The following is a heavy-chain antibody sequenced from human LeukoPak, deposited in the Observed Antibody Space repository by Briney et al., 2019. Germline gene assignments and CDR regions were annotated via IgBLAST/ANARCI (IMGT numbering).Heavy chain of an antibody. Sequence: GRSLRLSCAASGFTFSSYGIHSARQPPGKGLGWVAFIRYDGSNKYYADSVKGRFTISRDNSKNTLYLQMNSLRAEDTAVYYCATVYCSSTSCYGDLDYWGQGTLVTVSS. J-gene: IGHJ4*02. V-gene: IGHV3-30*02. CDR2: IRYDGSNK. D-gene: IGHD2-2*01. CDR3: ATVYCSSTSCYGDLDY. CDR1: GFTFSSYG.